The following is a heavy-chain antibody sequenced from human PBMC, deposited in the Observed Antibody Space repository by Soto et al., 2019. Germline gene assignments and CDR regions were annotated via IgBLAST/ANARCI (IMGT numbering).Heavy chain of an antibody. Sequence: GGSLRLSCAASGFTFSSYAMKWVSQAQGKGLEWVSLIGESGTPTYYADSVKGRFTISRDNSGNTLFLEMYSLRAEDTAVYYCARYIPGVRYYGMDVWGQGTTVTVSS. V-gene: IGHV3-23*01. CDR2: IGESGTPT. J-gene: IGHJ6*02. D-gene: IGHD2-2*01. CDR3: ARYIPGVRYYGMDV. CDR1: GFTFSSYA.